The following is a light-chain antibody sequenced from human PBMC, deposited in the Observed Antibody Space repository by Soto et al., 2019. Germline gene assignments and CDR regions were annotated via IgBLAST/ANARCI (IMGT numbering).Light chain of an antibody. Sequence: EIVLTQSPASLSVSPGESATLSCRASQSVSSNLAWYQQKPGQPPRLLIYGASTRATAVPARFSGSGSGTDFTLTISNLQSEDFAVYYCQQYHDWRSFGQGTKVESK. CDR3: QQYHDWRS. V-gene: IGKV3-15*01. CDR1: QSVSSN. J-gene: IGKJ1*01. CDR2: GAS.